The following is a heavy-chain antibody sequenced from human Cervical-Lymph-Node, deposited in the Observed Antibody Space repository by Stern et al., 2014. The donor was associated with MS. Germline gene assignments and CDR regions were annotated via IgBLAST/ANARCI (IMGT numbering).Heavy chain of an antibody. CDR3: QAFPAY. J-gene: IGHJ4*02. CDR2: INPSIGVT. CDR1: GYSFTNYY. Sequence: QVQLVQSGAEVKKPGASVTVSCRSSGYSFTNYYFDWVRQAPGQGLEWMGCINPSIGVTHYAHQFQGRVTMTRGSSMNTAYMEMSRLRSDDTAVYYCQAFPAYWGQGTLITVSS. V-gene: IGHV1-2*02.